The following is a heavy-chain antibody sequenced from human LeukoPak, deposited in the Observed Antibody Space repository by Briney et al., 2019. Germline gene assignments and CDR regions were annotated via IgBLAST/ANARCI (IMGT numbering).Heavy chain of an antibody. Sequence: RGSLRLSCAAPVFTFSTYGMHWVRQAPRKGLWWVAFMGYDGSNKYYAGSVKGRFTISRDNSKNTLYLQMNSLGAEDTAVYYCAKEVSMAYFDYWGQGTLVTVSS. CDR1: VFTFSTYG. D-gene: IGHD2/OR15-2a*01. CDR3: AKEVSMAYFDY. CDR2: MGYDGSNK. V-gene: IGHV3-30*02. J-gene: IGHJ4*02.